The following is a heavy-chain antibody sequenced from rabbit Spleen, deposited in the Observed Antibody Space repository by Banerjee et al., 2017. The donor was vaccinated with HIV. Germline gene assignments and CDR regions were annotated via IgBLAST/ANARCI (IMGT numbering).Heavy chain of an antibody. J-gene: IGHJ4*01. D-gene: IGHD2-1*01. Sequence: QEQLEESGGDLVKPGASLTLTCTASGFSFSGSYWICWVRQAPGKGLEWIACISIRSGSAYYASWVNGRFTISKTSSTVDLKMTSLTAADTATYFCARCAYGDNTCNYFYLWGPGTLVTVS. V-gene: IGHV1S45*01. CDR3: ARCAYGDNTCNYFYL. CDR1: GFSFSGSYW. CDR2: ISIRSGSA.